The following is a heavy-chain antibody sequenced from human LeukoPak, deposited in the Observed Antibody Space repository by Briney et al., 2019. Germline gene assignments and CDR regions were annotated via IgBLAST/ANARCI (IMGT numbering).Heavy chain of an antibody. D-gene: IGHD3-10*01. V-gene: IGHV1-2*02. CDR2: INPNSGGT. J-gene: IGHJ6*03. Sequence: ASVKVSCKASGYTFTGYYMHWVRQAPGQGLEWMGWINPNSGGTNYAQKFQGRVTMTRDTSISTAYMELSRLRSDDTAVYYCARTYYYGSGSYYPDYYYYYYMDVWGKGTTVTISS. CDR1: GYTFTGYY. CDR3: ARTYYYGSGSYYPDYYYYYYMDV.